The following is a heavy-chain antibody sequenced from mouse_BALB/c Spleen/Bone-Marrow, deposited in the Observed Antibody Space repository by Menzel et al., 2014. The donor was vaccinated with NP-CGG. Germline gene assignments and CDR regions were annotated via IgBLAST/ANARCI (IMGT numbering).Heavy chain of an antibody. CDR2: IYPGSGGT. CDR1: GYAFTNYL. D-gene: IGHD2-13*01. J-gene: IGHJ3*01. Sequence: VQLQQSAAELVRPGTSVKVSCNASGYAFTNYLIEWVKQRLGQGLEWIGVIYPGSGGTNYNEKLKGKATLTADKSSSTAYMQLSSLTSDDSAVYFCARRDYSFAYWGQGTLVTVSA. V-gene: IGHV1-54*01. CDR3: ARRDYSFAY.